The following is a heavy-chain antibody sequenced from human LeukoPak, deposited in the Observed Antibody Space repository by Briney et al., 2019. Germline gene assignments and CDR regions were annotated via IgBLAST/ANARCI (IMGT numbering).Heavy chain of an antibody. CDR2: TYTSGST. J-gene: IGHJ5*02. CDR3: ARDGLAYFGGDCYSGNWFDP. V-gene: IGHV4-61*02. D-gene: IGHD2-21*01. CDR1: GGSISSGSYY. Sequence: PSQTLSLTCTVSGGSISSGSYYWSWIRQPAGKGLQWIERTYTSGSTNYNPSLKSRVTISVDTSKNQFSLKLSSVTAADTAVYYCARDGLAYFGGDCYSGNWFDPWGQGTLVTVSS.